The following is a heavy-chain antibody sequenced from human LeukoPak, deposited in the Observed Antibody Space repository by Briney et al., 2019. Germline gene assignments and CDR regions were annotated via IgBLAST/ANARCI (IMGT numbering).Heavy chain of an antibody. CDR1: GFTFSSYA. V-gene: IGHV3-23*01. Sequence: GGSLRLSCAASGFTFSSYAMSWVRQAPGKGLGWVSAISGSGGSTYYADSVKGRFTISRDNSKNTLYLQMNSLRAEDTAVYYCAKARPVLMVYAYFDYWGQGTLVTVSS. J-gene: IGHJ4*02. D-gene: IGHD2-8*01. CDR2: ISGSGGST. CDR3: AKARPVLMVYAYFDY.